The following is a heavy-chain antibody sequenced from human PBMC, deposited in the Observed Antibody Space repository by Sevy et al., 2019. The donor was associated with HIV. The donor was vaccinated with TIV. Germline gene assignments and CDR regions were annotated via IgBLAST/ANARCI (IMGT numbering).Heavy chain of an antibody. CDR3: AKASWLDFWSGCRGFDA. CDR2: FTGSGGST. D-gene: IGHD3-3*01. Sequence: GGSLRLSCAASGFTFASYGMSWVRQAPGKGLEWVSGFTGSGGSTFYADSVKGRFTISRDNSRNTLYLQMNSLRAEDTAVYYCAKASWLDFWSGCRGFDAWGQGTLVTVSS. CDR1: GFTFASYG. V-gene: IGHV3-23*01. J-gene: IGHJ5*02.